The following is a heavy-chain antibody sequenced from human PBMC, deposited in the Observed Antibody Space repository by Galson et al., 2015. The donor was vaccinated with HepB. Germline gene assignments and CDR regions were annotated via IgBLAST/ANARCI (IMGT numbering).Heavy chain of an antibody. Sequence: LRLSCAASGFTFSSYDMHWVRQATGKGLEWVSAIGTAGDTYYPGSVKGRFTISRENAKNSLYLQMNSLRAGDTAVYYCARVGSGIARDYWYFDLWGRGTLVTVSS. CDR3: ARVGSGIARDYWYFDL. CDR2: IGTAGDT. CDR1: GFTFSSYD. D-gene: IGHD1-26*01. J-gene: IGHJ2*01. V-gene: IGHV3-13*04.